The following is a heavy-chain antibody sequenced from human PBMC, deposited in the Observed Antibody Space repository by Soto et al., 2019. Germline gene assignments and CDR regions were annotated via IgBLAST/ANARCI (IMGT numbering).Heavy chain of an antibody. CDR3: ARRGDILTSYYNIWFDP. D-gene: IGHD3-9*01. Sequence: SXTLSLTCTVSGVTMTDNSWSWIRQPPVKGLEWIGYMHYSGSTNYNPSLKSRVTISVDTSNNQFSLKLSSVTAADTAVYYCARRGDILTSYYNIWFDPWGPGALVTVSS. CDR1: GVTMTDNS. J-gene: IGHJ5*02. CDR2: MHYSGST. V-gene: IGHV4-59*08.